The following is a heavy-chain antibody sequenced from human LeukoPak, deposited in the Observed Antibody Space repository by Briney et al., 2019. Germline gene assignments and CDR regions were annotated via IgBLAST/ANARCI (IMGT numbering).Heavy chain of an antibody. D-gene: IGHD3-16*01. CDR2: ISAYNGNT. V-gene: IGHV1-18*01. J-gene: IGHJ6*03. Sequence: ASVKVSCKASGYTFTSYGISWVRQAPGQGLEWMGWISAYNGNTNYAQKLQGRVTMTTDTSTSTAYMELRSLRSGDTAVYYCARGQFGYYYYYMDVWGKETTVTVSS. CDR3: ARGQFGYYYYYMDV. CDR1: GYTFTSYG.